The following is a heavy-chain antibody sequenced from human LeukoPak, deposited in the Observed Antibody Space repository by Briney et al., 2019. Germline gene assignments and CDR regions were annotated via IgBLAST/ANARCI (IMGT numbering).Heavy chain of an antibody. V-gene: IGHV1-46*01. CDR1: GYTFTSYY. CDR2: INPSGGST. CDR3: ARGGDYGSGSTRRYFDY. Sequence: RGASVKVSCKASGYTFTSYYMHWVRQAPGQGLEWMGIINPSGGSTSYAQKFQGRVTMTRDTSTSTVYMELNSLRSEDTAVYYCARGGDYGSGSTRRYFDYWGQGTLVTVSS. D-gene: IGHD3-10*01. J-gene: IGHJ4*02.